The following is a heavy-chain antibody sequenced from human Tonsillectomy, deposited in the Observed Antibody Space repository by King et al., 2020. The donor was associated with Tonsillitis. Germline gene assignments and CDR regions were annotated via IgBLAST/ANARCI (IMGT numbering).Heavy chain of an antibody. V-gene: IGHV4-61*02. CDR1: GGSISSGSYY. D-gene: IGHD3-16*01. CDR2: IYTSGRT. J-gene: IGHJ4*02. Sequence: VQLQESGPGLVKPSQTLSLTCTVSGGSISSGSYYWSWIRQPAGKGLEWIGRIYTSGRTNYNPSLKSRVTMSVDTSKNQVSLKLSSVTAADTAVYYCATARYDYVWGTRDYWGQGTLVTVSS. CDR3: ATARYDYVWGTRDY.